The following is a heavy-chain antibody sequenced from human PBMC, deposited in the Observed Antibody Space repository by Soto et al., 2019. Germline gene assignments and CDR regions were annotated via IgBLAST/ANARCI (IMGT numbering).Heavy chain of an antibody. D-gene: IGHD3-10*01. CDR1: GFSVSSKY. J-gene: IGHJ6*04. CDR3: TRDDVHFNGERWYGVPMDV. CDR2: IQSGGTT. Sequence: EVQLVESGGDLVQPGGSLRLSCAASGFSVSSKYMSWVRQAPGKGLEWVSLIQSGGTTYYAGSVKGRFTISRDHSENTLFLQMNSLRVEDTAVYYCTRDDVHFNGERWYGVPMDVWCKGTTVTVSA. V-gene: IGHV3-66*01.